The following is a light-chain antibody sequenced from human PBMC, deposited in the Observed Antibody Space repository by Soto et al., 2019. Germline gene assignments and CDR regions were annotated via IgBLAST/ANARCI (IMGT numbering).Light chain of an antibody. CDR1: QFIDSY. CDR2: DAS. Sequence: DIQLTQSPTSLSASVGDRVTIACRASQFIDSYLNWYQQKPGEAPKLLIYDASALPRGVPSRFSGSGSGTKFTLTIASLQPDDFATYYCQQYETFSGTFGPGTKVDIK. V-gene: IGKV1-5*01. CDR3: QQYETFSGT. J-gene: IGKJ1*01.